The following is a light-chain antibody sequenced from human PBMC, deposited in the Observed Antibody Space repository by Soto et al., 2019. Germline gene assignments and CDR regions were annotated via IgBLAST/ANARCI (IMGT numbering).Light chain of an antibody. CDR3: SSYAGSNNLL. Sequence: QSALTQSPSASGSPGQSVTISCTGTSSDVGGYNFVSWYQQHPGKAPKLMIYEVSKRPSGLPDRFSGSKSGNTASLTVSGLQAEDEADYYCSSYAGSNNLLFGGGTKLTVL. CDR2: EVS. J-gene: IGLJ2*01. V-gene: IGLV2-8*01. CDR1: SSDVGGYNF.